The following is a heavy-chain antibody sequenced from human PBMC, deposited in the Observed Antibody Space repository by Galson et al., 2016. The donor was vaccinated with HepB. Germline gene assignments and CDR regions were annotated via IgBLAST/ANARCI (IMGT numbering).Heavy chain of an antibody. J-gene: IGHJ5*02. CDR2: ISSSGSTI. CDR1: GFTFSDYY. V-gene: IGHV3-11*01. Sequence: SLRLSCAAPGFTFSDYYMSWIRQAPGKGLEWVSYISSSGSTIYYADSVKGRFTISRDNAKNSLYLQMNSLRAEDTALYYCAKAAQYCSSSSCRNWFDPWGQGTLVTVSS. CDR3: AKAAQYCSSSSCRNWFDP. D-gene: IGHD2-2*01.